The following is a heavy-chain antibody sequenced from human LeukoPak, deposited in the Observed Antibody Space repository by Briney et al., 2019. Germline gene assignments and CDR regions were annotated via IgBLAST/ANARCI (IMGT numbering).Heavy chain of an antibody. CDR1: GFTFSSYG. CDR2: ISFDGSNE. CDR3: AREEHDYVWGSYRYYYYYGIDV. J-gene: IGHJ6*02. Sequence: GRSLRLSCAASGFTFSSYGMHWVRHSPGRGLEWVSFISFDGSNEFYADSLKGRFTISRDNSKDTLYLQMDSLRTEDTALYYCAREEHDYVWGSYRYYYYYGIDVWGQGTTVTVSS. V-gene: IGHV3-30*03. D-gene: IGHD3-16*02.